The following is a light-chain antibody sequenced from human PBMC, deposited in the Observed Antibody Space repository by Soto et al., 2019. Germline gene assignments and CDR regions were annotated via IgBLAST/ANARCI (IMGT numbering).Light chain of an antibody. J-gene: IGLJ1*01. CDR2: EVS. V-gene: IGLV2-14*01. CDR3: SPYTSSFYV. Sequence: QSALSQPASVSGSPGQSITISCTGTSSDVGGYNYVSWYQQHPGKAPKLMIYEVSNRPSGVSNRFSGSKSGNTASLTISGLQAEDEADYYCSPYTSSFYVFGTGTRSPS. CDR1: SSDVGGYNY.